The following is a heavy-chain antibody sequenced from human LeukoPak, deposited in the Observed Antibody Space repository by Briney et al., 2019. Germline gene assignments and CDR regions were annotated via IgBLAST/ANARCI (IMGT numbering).Heavy chain of an antibody. D-gene: IGHD2-15*01. Sequence: GGSLRLSCAASGCPYRSYWMSWVRQDPGKRLEWVANIKQDGSERYYVDSVKGRFTISRDNARSSVYLQMNSLRAEDTAVYYCVRDYCSGVTCYTGYWGQGTLVTVSS. V-gene: IGHV3-7*05. CDR2: IKQDGSER. CDR1: GCPYRSYW. CDR3: VRDYCSGVTCYTGY. J-gene: IGHJ4*02.